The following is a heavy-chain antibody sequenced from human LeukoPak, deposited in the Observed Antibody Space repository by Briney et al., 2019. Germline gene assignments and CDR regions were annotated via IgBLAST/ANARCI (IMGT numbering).Heavy chain of an antibody. CDR1: GYTFTGYY. CDR3: ARVRRTYYDFWSGYQFFDY. CDR2: INPNSGGT. V-gene: IGHV1-2*02. J-gene: IGHJ4*02. D-gene: IGHD3-3*01. Sequence: GASVKVSCKASGYTFTGYYMHWVRQAPGQGLEWMGWINPNSGGTTYAQKFQGRITMTRDTSISTAYMELSRLRSDATAVYYCARVRRTYYDFWSGYQFFDYWGQGTLVTVSS.